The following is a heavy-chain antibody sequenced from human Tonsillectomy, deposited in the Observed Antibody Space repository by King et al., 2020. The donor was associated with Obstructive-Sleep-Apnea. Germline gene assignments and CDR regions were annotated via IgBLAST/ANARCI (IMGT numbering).Heavy chain of an antibody. CDR1: GFTVSSNY. CDR3: ATTAQLATRELAPAFDY. Sequence: VQLVESGGRLVQRGGSLRLSCAASGFTVSSNYMSWVRQAPGKGLEWVSTIYSDDNTDYADSVKGRFTISRNNSNNTVYLQMNSLSTDDTAVYYCATTAQLATRELAPAFDYWGQGTLVTVSS. V-gene: IGHV3-53*04. CDR2: IYSDDNT. D-gene: IGHD6-13*01. J-gene: IGHJ4*02.